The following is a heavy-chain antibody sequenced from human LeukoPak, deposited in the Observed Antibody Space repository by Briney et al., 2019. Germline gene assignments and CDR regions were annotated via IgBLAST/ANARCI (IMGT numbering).Heavy chain of an antibody. V-gene: IGHV1-69*04. CDR1: GGTFSSYA. J-gene: IGHJ4*02. CDR3: GRQLTASSGYYTDY. Sequence: SVKVSCKASGGTFSSYAISWVRQAPGQGLEWMGRIIPILGIANYAQKFQGRVTITADKSTSTAYMELSSLRSEDTAVYYRGRQLTASSGYYTDYWGQGTLVTVSS. CDR2: IIPILGIA. D-gene: IGHD3-22*01.